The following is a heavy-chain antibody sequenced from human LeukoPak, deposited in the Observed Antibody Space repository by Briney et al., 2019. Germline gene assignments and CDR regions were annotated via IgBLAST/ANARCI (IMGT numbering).Heavy chain of an antibody. D-gene: IGHD3-22*01. CDR2: ISSSSTYI. CDR1: GFTFSAYS. Sequence: KAGGSLRLSCAASGFTFSAYSMNWVRQAPGKGLEWVSSISSSSTYIYHADSVKGRFTISRDNAKNSLCLQMNSLRAEDTAVYYCARDVGVYDSSGYYYFDYWGQGTLVTVSS. V-gene: IGHV3-21*01. J-gene: IGHJ4*02. CDR3: ARDVGVYDSSGYYYFDY.